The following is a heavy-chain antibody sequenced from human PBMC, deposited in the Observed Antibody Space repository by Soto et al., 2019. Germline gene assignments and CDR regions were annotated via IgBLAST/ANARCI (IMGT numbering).Heavy chain of an antibody. Sequence: QVQLVQSGAEVKKPGSSVKVSCKASGGTFSSYAISWVRQAPGQGLERMGGIIPIFGTANYAQKFQGRVTITADESTSTAYMELSSLRSEDTAVYYCARDRSLGFVLVPAAIPQVGYGMDVWGQGTTVTVSS. CDR1: GGTFSSYA. D-gene: IGHD2-2*02. CDR3: ARDRSLGFVLVPAAIPQVGYGMDV. J-gene: IGHJ6*02. CDR2: IIPIFGTA. V-gene: IGHV1-69*12.